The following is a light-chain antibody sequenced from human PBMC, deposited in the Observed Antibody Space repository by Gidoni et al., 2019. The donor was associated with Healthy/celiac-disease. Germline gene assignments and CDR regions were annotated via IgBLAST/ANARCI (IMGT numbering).Light chain of an antibody. CDR2: DAS. CDR3: QQSDSTPWT. V-gene: IGKV1-39*01. CDR1: QSISSY. J-gene: IGKJ1*01. Sequence: IQITQSPSSLSASVGDRVTITCRASQSISSYLNWYQQKPGKAPKLLIYDASSLQSGVPSRFSGSGSGTDFTFTISSLQPEDFATYYCQQSDSTPWTFXQXTKVEIK.